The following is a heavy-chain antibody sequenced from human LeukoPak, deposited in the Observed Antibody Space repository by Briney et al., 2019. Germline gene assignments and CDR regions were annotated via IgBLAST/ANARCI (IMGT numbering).Heavy chain of an antibody. D-gene: IGHD6-19*01. CDR2: ISSRSSYI. CDR1: GFTFSSYS. Sequence: PGGSLRLSCAASGFTFSSYSMNWVRQAPGKGLEWVSSISSRSSYIDYADSLKGRFTISKDNAKNSLYLQMNSLRAEDTAVYYCARGKEPVAGSLSHFDYWGQGTLVTVSS. CDR3: ARGKEPVAGSLSHFDY. V-gene: IGHV3-21*01. J-gene: IGHJ4*02.